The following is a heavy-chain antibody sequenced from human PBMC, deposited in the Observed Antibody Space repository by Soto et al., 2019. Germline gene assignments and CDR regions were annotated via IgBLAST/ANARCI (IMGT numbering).Heavy chain of an antibody. CDR1: GFTFSTYG. D-gene: IGHD4-17*01. Sequence: QVQLVESGGGEVQPGRSLTISCAASGFTFSTYGMHWVRQTPGKGLEWVAVISYDGTNKFYSDSVKGRFTISRDNFKNTLTLQMNSLRADDTAVYSCAKDLQSYGDYDYYCYGMVVWGLGTRVTVYS. CDR3: AKDLQSYGDYDYYCYGMVV. J-gene: IGHJ6*02. V-gene: IGHV3-30*18. CDR2: ISYDGTNK.